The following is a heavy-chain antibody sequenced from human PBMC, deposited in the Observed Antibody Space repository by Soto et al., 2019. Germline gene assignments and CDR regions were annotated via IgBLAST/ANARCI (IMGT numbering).Heavy chain of an antibody. D-gene: IGHD6-19*01. Sequence: GASVKVSCKASGYTFTSYAMHWVRQAPGQRLEWMGWINAGNGNTKYSQKFQGRVTITRDTSASTAYMELSSLRSEDTAVYYCARGKYSSGWPQYYFDDWGQGTLVTVSS. CDR3: ARGKYSSGWPQYYFDD. CDR2: INAGNGNT. CDR1: GYTFTSYA. V-gene: IGHV1-3*01. J-gene: IGHJ4*02.